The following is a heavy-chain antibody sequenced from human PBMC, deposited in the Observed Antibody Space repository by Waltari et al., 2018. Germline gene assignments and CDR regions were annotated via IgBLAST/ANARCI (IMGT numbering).Heavy chain of an antibody. J-gene: IGHJ4*02. CDR3: ASQSTTLFDY. CDR1: GLTFSRFG. CDR2: IWHDGSNE. D-gene: IGHD2-15*01. Sequence: QVQLVESGGGVVEPGRSLRRSGAASGLTFSRFGVHWVRQAPGKGLECVAVIWHDGSNEYYVDSVKGRFTISRDNSKNTLYLQMNSLRAEDSAVYYCASQSTTLFDYWGQGTLVTVSS. V-gene: IGHV3-33*01.